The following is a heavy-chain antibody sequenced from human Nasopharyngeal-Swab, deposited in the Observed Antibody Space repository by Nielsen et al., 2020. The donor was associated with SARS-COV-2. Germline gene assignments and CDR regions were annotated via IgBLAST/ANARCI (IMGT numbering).Heavy chain of an antibody. Sequence: GESLKISCAASGFTFSSYWIHWVRQAPGKGLVWVSRANSNGSSTSYADSVKGRFTISRDNAKNTLYLQMTSLRADDTAVYYCTRGAVTMRDTLDIWGQGTMVTVSS. CDR3: TRGAVTMRDTLDI. J-gene: IGHJ3*02. CDR1: GFTFSSYW. V-gene: IGHV3-74*01. CDR2: ANSNGSST. D-gene: IGHD3-22*01.